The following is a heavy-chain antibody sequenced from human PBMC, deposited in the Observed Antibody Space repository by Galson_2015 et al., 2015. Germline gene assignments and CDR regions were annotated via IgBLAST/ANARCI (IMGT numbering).Heavy chain of an antibody. CDR1: GGSISSSSYY. J-gene: IGHJ2*01. V-gene: IGHV4-39*01. D-gene: IGHD2-2*02. CDR2: IYYSGST. CDR3: ARVVPAAIGYFDL. Sequence: SETLSLTCTVSGGSISSSSYYWGWIRQPPGKGLEWIGSIYYSGSTYYSPSLKSRVTISVDTSKNQFSLQLNSVTPEDTAVYYCARVVPAAIGYFDLWGRGTLVTVSS.